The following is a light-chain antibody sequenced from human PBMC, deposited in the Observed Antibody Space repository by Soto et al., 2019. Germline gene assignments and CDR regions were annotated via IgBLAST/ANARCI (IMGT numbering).Light chain of an antibody. CDR3: AAWDDSLSGWV. J-gene: IGLJ3*02. Sequence: QSVLTQPPSASGTPGQRITISCSGSGSNIGSNYVYWYQHLPGTAPKLLIYKNYQRPSGVPDRFSGSKSGTSASLAISGLRSEDEADYFCAAWDDSLSGWVFGGGTKVTVL. V-gene: IGLV1-47*01. CDR1: GSNIGSNY. CDR2: KNY.